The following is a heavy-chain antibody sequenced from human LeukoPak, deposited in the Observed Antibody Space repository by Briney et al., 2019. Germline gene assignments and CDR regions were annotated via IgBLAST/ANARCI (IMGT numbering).Heavy chain of an antibody. J-gene: IGHJ4*02. D-gene: IGHD4-23*01. CDR1: GGSVSSGSYY. Sequence: PSETLSLTCTVSGGSVSSGSYYWRWIRQPPGKGLEWIGYPYYSGTTHYNHSLKSRVTISVDTPKNQSSLHLTSVSAADTPGYYCASQDYGGNSGFDYWGQGTLVTVSS. CDR3: ASQDYGGNSGFDY. V-gene: IGHV4-61*01. CDR2: PYYSGTT.